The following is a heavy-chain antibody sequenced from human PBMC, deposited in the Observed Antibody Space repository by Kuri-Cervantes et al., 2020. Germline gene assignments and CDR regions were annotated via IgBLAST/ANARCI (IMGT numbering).Heavy chain of an antibody. CDR3: ARILGPTDGYYDILTGYPEVGYYFDY. CDR1: GYTFTSYG. D-gene: IGHD3-9*01. V-gene: IGHV1-18*01. J-gene: IGHJ4*02. CDR2: ISAYNGNT. Sequence: ASVTVSCKASGYTFTSYGTSWVRQAPRQGLEWMGWISAYNGNTNYEQKLQGRVTMTTDTSPSTAYMGLRSLRSDDTAVYYCARILGPTDGYYDILTGYPEVGYYFDYWGQGTLVTVSS.